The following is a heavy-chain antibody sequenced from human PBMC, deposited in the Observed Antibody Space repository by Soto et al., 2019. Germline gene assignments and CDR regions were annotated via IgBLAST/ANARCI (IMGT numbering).Heavy chain of an antibody. CDR1: GYRFTSYW. CDR2: IYPGDSDT. V-gene: IGHV5-51*01. J-gene: IGHJ4*02. CDR3: ARRVGYCTNGVCYTNFDY. D-gene: IGHD2-8*01. Sequence: PGGSLKISCKGSGYRFTSYWIGWVRQMPGKGLEWMGIIYPGDSDTRYSPSFQGQVTISADKSISTAYLQWSSLKASDTAMYYCARRVGYCTNGVCYTNFDYWGQGTLVAVSS.